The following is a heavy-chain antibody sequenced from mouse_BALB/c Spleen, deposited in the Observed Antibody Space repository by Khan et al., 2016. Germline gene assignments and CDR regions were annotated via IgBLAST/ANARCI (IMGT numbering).Heavy chain of an antibody. D-gene: IGHD1-1*02. CDR1: GFSLTGYG. CDR2: IWGNGSP. J-gene: IGHJ4*01. CDR3: GRVWGDY. V-gene: IGHV2-6-7*01. Sequence: QVQLKESGPGLVAPSQSLSITCTVSGFSLTGYGVHWVRQRPGKGLEWLGMIWGNGSPNYKSALKSRLSIIKDNSESQVFLKMNSLQTDDTARYYCGRVWGDYWGQGTSVTVSS.